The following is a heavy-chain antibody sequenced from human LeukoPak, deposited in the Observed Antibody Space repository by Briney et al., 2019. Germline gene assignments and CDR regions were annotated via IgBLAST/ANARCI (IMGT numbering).Heavy chain of an antibody. J-gene: IGHJ4*02. D-gene: IGHD3-22*01. CDR1: GYTLTELS. V-gene: IGHV1-24*01. CDR3: ATAPKYYYDSSGYYYFDY. CDR2: FDPEDGET. Sequence: GASVKVSCKVSGYTLTELSMHWVRQAPGKGLEWMGGFDPEDGETIYAQKFQGRVTMTEDTSTDTAYMELSSLRSEDTAVYYCATAPKYYYDSSGYYYFDYWGQGTLVTVSS.